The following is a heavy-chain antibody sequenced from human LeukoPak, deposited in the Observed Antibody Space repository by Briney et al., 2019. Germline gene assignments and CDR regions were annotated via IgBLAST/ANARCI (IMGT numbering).Heavy chain of an antibody. Sequence: SETLSLTCTVSGGSISSYYWSWIRQPPGKGLEWIGYIYYSGSTNYNPSLKSRVTISVDTSKNQFSLKLSSVTAADTAVYYCARVGGYGFRDYYYYMDVWGKGTTVTVSS. J-gene: IGHJ6*03. CDR2: IYYSGST. CDR1: GGSISSYY. D-gene: IGHD5-18*01. CDR3: ARVGGYGFRDYYYYMDV. V-gene: IGHV4-59*01.